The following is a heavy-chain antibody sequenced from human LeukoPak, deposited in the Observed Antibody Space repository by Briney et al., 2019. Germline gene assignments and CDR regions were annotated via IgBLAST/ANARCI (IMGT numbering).Heavy chain of an antibody. J-gene: IGHJ4*02. Sequence: ASVKVSCKASGYTFTGYYMHWVRQAPGQGLEWMGWINPNSGGTNYAQKFQGRVTMTRDTSISTAYMELSRLRSDDTAVYYCARGAYDILTGYYSPYFDYWGQGTLVTVSS. D-gene: IGHD3-9*01. CDR1: GYTFTGYY. CDR2: INPNSGGT. CDR3: ARGAYDILTGYYSPYFDY. V-gene: IGHV1-2*02.